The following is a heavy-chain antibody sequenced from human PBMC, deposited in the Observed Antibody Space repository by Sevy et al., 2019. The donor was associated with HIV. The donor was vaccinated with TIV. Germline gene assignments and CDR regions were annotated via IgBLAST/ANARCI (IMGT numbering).Heavy chain of an antibody. V-gene: IGHV3-21*01. CDR1: GFTFSSYN. Sequence: GGSLRLSCAASGFTFSSYNMNWVRQAPGKGLEWISSITGDSSDMDDADSVKGRFTISRDNAKNSLYLHMNGLRAEDTAVYYCARDRPTLNYHASSGYNYYFDSWGQGTLVTVSS. CDR3: ARDRPTLNYHASSGYNYYFDS. J-gene: IGHJ4*02. CDR2: ITGDSSDM. D-gene: IGHD3-22*01.